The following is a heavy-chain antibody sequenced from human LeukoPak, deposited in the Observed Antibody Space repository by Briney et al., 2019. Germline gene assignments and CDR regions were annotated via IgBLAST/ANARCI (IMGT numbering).Heavy chain of an antibody. D-gene: IGHD3-16*01. Sequence: PGGSLRLSCAASGFTFSSYWMHWVRQAPGKGLEWISRINNDGRSTSYGDSVKGRFTMSRDNAKHTLELQMNSLRAEDTAVYFCARDVWGDRDSYFDYWGQGTLVTVSS. J-gene: IGHJ4*02. V-gene: IGHV3-74*01. CDR2: INNDGRST. CDR3: ARDVWGDRDSYFDY. CDR1: GFTFSSYW.